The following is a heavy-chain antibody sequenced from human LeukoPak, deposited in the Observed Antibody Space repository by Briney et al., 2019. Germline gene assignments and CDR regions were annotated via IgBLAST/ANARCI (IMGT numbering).Heavy chain of an antibody. CDR3: ARRGIQLWLRKYAFDI. V-gene: IGHV4-38-2*02. D-gene: IGHD5-18*01. CDR2: IYHSGST. CDR1: GYSISSGSY. Sequence: PSETLSLTCSVSGYSISSGSYWGWIRQPPGKGLEWIGSIYHSGSTYYNPSLKSRVTISVDTSKNQFSLKLSSVTAADTAVYYCARRGIQLWLRKYAFDIWGQGTMVTVSS. J-gene: IGHJ3*02.